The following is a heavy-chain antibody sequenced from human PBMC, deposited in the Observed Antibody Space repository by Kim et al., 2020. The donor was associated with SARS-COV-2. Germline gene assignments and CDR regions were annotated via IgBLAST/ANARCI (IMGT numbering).Heavy chain of an antibody. CDR3: VRDLPNSYAMEV. Sequence: GYADSVKGRFTISRDNAKNSLYLQMNSLRAEDTALYYCVRDLPNSYAMEVWGQGTTVTVPS. V-gene: IGHV3-9*01. J-gene: IGHJ6*02.